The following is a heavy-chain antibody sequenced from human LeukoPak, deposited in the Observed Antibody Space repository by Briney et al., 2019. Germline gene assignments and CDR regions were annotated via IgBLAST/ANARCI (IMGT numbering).Heavy chain of an antibody. D-gene: IGHD3-3*01. Sequence: SETLSLTCTVSGGSISSYYWSWIRQPPGKGLEWIGYIYYSGSTNYNPSLKSRVTISVDTSKNQFSLKLSSVTAADTAVYYCARDGARGTIFGVTYMDVWGKGTTVTVSS. CDR3: ARDGARGTIFGVTYMDV. CDR1: GGSISSYY. J-gene: IGHJ6*03. V-gene: IGHV4-59*12. CDR2: IYYSGST.